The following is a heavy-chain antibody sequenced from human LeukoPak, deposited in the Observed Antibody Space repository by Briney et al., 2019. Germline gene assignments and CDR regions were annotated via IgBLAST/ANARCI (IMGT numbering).Heavy chain of an antibody. V-gene: IGHV3-11*01. D-gene: IGHD2-2*01. CDR2: ISSSGSTI. CDR3: ARVDCSSTSCYRRNNWFDP. CDR1: GFTFSDYY. Sequence: GGSLRLSCAASGFTFSDYYMSWIRQAPGKGLEWVSYISSSGSTIYYADSVKGRFTISRDNAKNSLYLQMNSLRAEDTAVYYCARVDCSSTSCYRRNNWFDPWGQGTLVTVSS. J-gene: IGHJ5*02.